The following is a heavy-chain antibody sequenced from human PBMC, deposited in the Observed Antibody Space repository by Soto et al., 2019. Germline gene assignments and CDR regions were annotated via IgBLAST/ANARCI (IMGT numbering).Heavy chain of an antibody. Sequence: GASVKVSCKVSGYTLTELSMHWVRQAPGKGLEWMGGFDPEDGETIYAQKFQGRVTMTEDTSTDTAYMELSSLRSEDTAVYYCATDSRPRITMIVVDPQSYGMDVWGQGTTVTVSS. V-gene: IGHV1-24*01. J-gene: IGHJ6*02. CDR2: FDPEDGET. CDR3: ATDSRPRITMIVVDPQSYGMDV. D-gene: IGHD3-22*01. CDR1: GYTLTELS.